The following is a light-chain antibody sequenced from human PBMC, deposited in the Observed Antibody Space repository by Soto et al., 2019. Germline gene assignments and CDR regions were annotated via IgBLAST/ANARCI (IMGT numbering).Light chain of an antibody. Sequence: EIVLTQSPGTLSLSPGERAALSCRASQSVTSTYLAWYQQKPGRAPRLLIYGASSRATGIPDRFSGSGSGTDFTLTISRLEPEDFAVYYCQQYGSSPVTFGQGTKLEIK. CDR3: QQYGSSPVT. CDR1: QSVTSTY. J-gene: IGKJ2*01. CDR2: GAS. V-gene: IGKV3-20*01.